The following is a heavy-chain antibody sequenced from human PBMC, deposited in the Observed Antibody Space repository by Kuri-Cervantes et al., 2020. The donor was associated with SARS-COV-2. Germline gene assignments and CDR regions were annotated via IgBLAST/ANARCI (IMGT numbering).Heavy chain of an antibody. Sequence: SETQSLTCSVSRGSISSTSYYWSWIRQPAGKGLEWIGRIYTSGGTNYDPSLKSRVTMSVDTSKNQFSLKLSSVTAADTAVYYCARVPRHICSSASCYILGRGNYYYMDVWGKGTTVTVSS. CDR2: IYTSGGT. J-gene: IGHJ6*03. CDR3: ARVPRHICSSASCYILGRGNYYYMDV. CDR1: RGSISSTSYY. D-gene: IGHD2-2*02. V-gene: IGHV4-61*02.